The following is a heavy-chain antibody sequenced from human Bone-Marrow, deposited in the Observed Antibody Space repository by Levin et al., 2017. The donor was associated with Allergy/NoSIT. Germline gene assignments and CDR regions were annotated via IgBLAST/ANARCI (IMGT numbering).Heavy chain of an antibody. V-gene: IGHV1-18*01. CDR2: SSAYNGNT. CDR3: ARDLGDGYNKWFDF. CDR1: GYTFTSFG. J-gene: IGHJ4*02. D-gene: IGHD5-24*01. Sequence: ASVKVSCKASGYTFTSFGISWVRQAPGQGLEWLGWSSAYNGNTNSAQQFQGRVTMTTDTSTSTAFMELKSLRSDDTAVYYCARDLGDGYNKWFDFWGQGTLVTVSS.